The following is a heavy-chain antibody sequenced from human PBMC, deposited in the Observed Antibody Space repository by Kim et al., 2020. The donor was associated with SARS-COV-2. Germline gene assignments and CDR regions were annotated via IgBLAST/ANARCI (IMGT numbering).Heavy chain of an antibody. D-gene: IGHD6-19*01. Sequence: SVKGRFTISRDNAKNSLYLQMNSLRAEDTALYYCAKVKFAGIAVAGTFDYWGQGTLVTVSS. V-gene: IGHV3-9*01. CDR3: AKVKFAGIAVAGTFDY. J-gene: IGHJ4*02.